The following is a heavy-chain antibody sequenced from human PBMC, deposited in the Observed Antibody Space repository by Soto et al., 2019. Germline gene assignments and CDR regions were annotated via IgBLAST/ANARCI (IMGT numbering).Heavy chain of an antibody. CDR3: AKKGSLQWLVTPWLFDP. CDR1: GFTFSSYA. V-gene: IGHV3-23*01. J-gene: IGHJ5*02. Sequence: EVQLLESGGGLVQPGGSLRLSCAASGFTFSSYAMSWVRQAPGKGLEWVSGISGSAYSTYYADSVKGRFTISRDNSKNTLSLQMNSLRAEDTAVYYCAKKGSLQWLVTPWLFDPCGQGTLVTVSS. CDR2: ISGSAYST. D-gene: IGHD6-19*01.